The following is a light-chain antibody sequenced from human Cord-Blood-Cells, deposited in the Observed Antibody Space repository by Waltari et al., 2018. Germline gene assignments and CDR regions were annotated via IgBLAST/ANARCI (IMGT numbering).Light chain of an antibody. CDR3: QQYNSYTWT. Sequence: DMQMTQSLSTLSASVGDRVTITCRASQSISSWLAWYQQKPGKAPKLLIYKASSLESGVPSRFSGSGSGTEFTLTISSLQPDDFATYYCQQYNSYTWTFGQGTKVEIK. CDR1: QSISSW. CDR2: KAS. V-gene: IGKV1-5*03. J-gene: IGKJ1*01.